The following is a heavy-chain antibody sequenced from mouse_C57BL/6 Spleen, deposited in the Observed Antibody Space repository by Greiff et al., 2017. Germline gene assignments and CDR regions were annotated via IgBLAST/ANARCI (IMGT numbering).Heavy chain of an antibody. Sequence: VQLQQPGAELVKPGASVKLSCKASGYTFTSYWMHWVKQRPGQGLEWIGMIHPNSGSTNYNKKFKSKATLTVDKSSSTAYMQLSSLTSEDSAVYYCARGDDYGYAMDYWGQGTSVTVSS. CDR2: IHPNSGST. CDR1: GYTFTSYW. V-gene: IGHV1-64*01. J-gene: IGHJ4*01. D-gene: IGHD2-4*01. CDR3: ARGDDYGYAMDY.